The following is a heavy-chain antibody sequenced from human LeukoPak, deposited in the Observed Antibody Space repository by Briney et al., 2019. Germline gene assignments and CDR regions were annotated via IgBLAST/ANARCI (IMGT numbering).Heavy chain of an antibody. CDR1: GGSISSYY. CDR3: ARAVIAARSWFDP. CDR2: IYYSGSA. V-gene: IGHV4-59*08. Sequence: PSETLSLTCTVSGGSISSYYWSWIRRPPGKGLEWIGYIYYSGSANYNPSLKSRVTISVDTSKNQFSLKLSSVTAADTAVYYCARAVIAARSWFDPWGQGTLVTVSS. D-gene: IGHD6-6*01. J-gene: IGHJ5*02.